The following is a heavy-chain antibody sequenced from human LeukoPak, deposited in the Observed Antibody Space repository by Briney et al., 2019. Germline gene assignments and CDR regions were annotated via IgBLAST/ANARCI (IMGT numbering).Heavy chain of an antibody. V-gene: IGHV4-59*01. D-gene: IGHD1-26*01. CDR1: GGSISSYY. J-gene: IGHJ3*02. Sequence: SETLSLTCTVSGGSISSYYWSWIRQPPGKGLEWIGYIYYSGSTNYNPSLKSRVTISVDTSKNQFSLKPSSVTAADTAVYYCARESGSYGDYAFDIWGQGTMVTVSS. CDR2: IYYSGST. CDR3: ARESGSYGDYAFDI.